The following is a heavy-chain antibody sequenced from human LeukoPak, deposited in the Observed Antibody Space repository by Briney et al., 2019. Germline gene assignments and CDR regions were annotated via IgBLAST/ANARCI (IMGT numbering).Heavy chain of an antibody. J-gene: IGHJ4*02. D-gene: IGHD4-11*01. Sequence: GGSLRLSCVASGFTFSRNWMNWVRKAPGKGLEWVSAISGSGGSTYYADSVKGRFPLSRDNSKNTLYLQMNRLRAEHTAVYYCAKPPSPDDYSMSPLTGIASWGKGTLVTVSS. CDR2: ISGSGGST. CDR1: GFTFSRNW. CDR3: AKPPSPDDYSMSPLTGIAS. V-gene: IGHV3-23*01.